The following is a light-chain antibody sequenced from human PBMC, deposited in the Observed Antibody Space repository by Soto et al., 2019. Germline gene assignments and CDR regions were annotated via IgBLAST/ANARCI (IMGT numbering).Light chain of an antibody. CDR1: SSDVGGYNF. CDR3: SSYTTNITVGVV. J-gene: IGLJ2*01. V-gene: IGLV2-14*01. Sequence: QSALTQSASVSGSPGQSITISCTGTSSDVGGYNFVSWYQQPPGKAPKLMIYDVNDRPSGVSNRFSGSKSGNTASLTISGLLAQDEADYYCSSYTTNITVGVVFGGGTKLTVL. CDR2: DVN.